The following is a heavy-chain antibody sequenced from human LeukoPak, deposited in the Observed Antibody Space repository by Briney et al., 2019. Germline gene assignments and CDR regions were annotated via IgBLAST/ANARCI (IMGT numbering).Heavy chain of an antibody. Sequence: GGSLRLSCAASGFTFSSYAMHWVRQAPGKGLEWVAVISYDGSNKYYADSVKGRFTISRDNSKNTLYLQMNSLRAEDTAVYYCARDRVTMIVVGGAYDYWGQGTLVTVSS. CDR2: ISYDGSNK. J-gene: IGHJ4*02. D-gene: IGHD3-22*01. CDR3: ARDRVTMIVVGGAYDY. CDR1: GFTFSSYA. V-gene: IGHV3-30-3*01.